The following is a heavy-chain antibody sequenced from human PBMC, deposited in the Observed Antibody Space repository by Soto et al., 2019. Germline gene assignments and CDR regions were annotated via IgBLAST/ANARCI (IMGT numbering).Heavy chain of an antibody. CDR3: ARGGGTVVVVAATEGEGGMDV. J-gene: IGHJ6*02. D-gene: IGHD2-15*01. Sequence: SETLSLTCAVYGGSFSGYYWSWIRQPPGKGLEWIGEINHSGSTNYNPSLKSRVTISVDTSKNQFSLKLSSVTAADTAVYYCARGGGTVVVVAATEGEGGMDVWGQGTTVTVSS. CDR1: GGSFSGYY. CDR2: INHSGST. V-gene: IGHV4-34*01.